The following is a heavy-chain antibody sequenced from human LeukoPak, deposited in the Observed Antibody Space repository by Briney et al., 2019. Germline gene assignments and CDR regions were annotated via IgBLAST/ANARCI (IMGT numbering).Heavy chain of an antibody. Sequence: GGSLRLSCSGSGVTFSTYDMNWVPQAPGKGLEWGSYISSGINTIYYADSVRGRFTISRDNAKNSLYLQMNSLRDEDTAVYYCTRGKLGSGWYVDYWGQGTLVTVSS. CDR2: ISSGINTI. CDR3: TRGKLGSGWYVDY. J-gene: IGHJ4*02. V-gene: IGHV3-48*02. CDR1: GVTFSTYD. D-gene: IGHD6-19*01.